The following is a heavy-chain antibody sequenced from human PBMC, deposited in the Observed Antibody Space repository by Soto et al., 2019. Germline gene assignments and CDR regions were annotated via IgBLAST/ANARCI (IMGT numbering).Heavy chain of an antibody. Sequence: GGSLRLSCAASGFSFSNAWMNWVRQAPGKGLEWVGRVKSKADGETSDYDVSVKDRFTISRDDSKNTLYLQMSGLRAEDTAVYYCARKSPVGAYFDYWGQGTLVTVSS. V-gene: IGHV3-15*07. CDR3: ARKSPVGAYFDY. J-gene: IGHJ4*02. CDR2: VKSKADGETS. CDR1: GFSFSNAW. D-gene: IGHD1-26*01.